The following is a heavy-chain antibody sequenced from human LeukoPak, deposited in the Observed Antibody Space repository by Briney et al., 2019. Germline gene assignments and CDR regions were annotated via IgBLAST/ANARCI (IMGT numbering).Heavy chain of an antibody. J-gene: IGHJ4*02. CDR3: ARSHESLASGSGDL. Sequence: GGSLRLSCAASRFTFSNYWMSWVRQAPGKGLEWVANINQDGSEKYFVDSVRGRFSISRDNAKNSLYLQMNSLRAEDTAVYYCARSHESLASGSGDLWGQGTLVTVSS. CDR2: INQDGSEK. CDR1: RFTFSNYW. D-gene: IGHD3-10*01. V-gene: IGHV3-7*05.